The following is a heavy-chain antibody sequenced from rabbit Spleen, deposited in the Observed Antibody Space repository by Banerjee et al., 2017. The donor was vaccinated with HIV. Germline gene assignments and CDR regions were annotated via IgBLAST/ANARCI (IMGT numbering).Heavy chain of an antibody. CDR2: IGINNGIT. V-gene: IGHV1S43*01. D-gene: IGHD7-1*01. CDR1: GIDFSGGYY. J-gene: IGHJ4*01. Sequence: QQQLEESGGGLVKPEGTLTLTCKASGIDFSGGYYMCWVRQVPGKGLEWIACIGINNGITGYAVWLSGGLSSSTSSRPSSIIVKMPRLTVAATATYSCASDFAGYIVNGCYFKLWGPGTLVPVS. CDR3: ASDFAGYIVNGCYFKL.